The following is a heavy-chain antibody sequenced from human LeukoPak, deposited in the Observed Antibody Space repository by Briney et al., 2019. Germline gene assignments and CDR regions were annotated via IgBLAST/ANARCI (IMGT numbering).Heavy chain of an antibody. V-gene: IGHV1-2*02. CDR1: GYTFTGYY. D-gene: IGHD6-19*01. CDR3: ARASAVAANLYYFDY. J-gene: IGHJ4*02. Sequence: ASVKVSCKASGYTFTGYYMHWVRQAPGQGLEWMGWINPNSGGTNYAQKLQGRVTMTTDTSTSTAYMELRSLRSDDTAVYYCARASAVAANLYYFDYWGQGTLVTVSS. CDR2: INPNSGGT.